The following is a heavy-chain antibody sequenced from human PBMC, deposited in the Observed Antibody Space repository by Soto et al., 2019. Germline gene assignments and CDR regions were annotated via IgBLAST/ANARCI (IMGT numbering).Heavy chain of an antibody. J-gene: IGHJ5*02. D-gene: IGHD3-22*01. CDR2: IYYSGST. CDR3: ASSINYYDSSGYPNWFDP. CDR1: GGSTSSGDYY. Sequence: SETLSLTCTVSGGSTSSGDYYWSWIRQPPGKGLEWIGYIYYSGSTYYNPSLKSRVTISVDTSKNQFSLKLSSVTAADTALYYCASSINYYDSSGYPNWFDPWGQGTLVTVSS. V-gene: IGHV4-30-4*01.